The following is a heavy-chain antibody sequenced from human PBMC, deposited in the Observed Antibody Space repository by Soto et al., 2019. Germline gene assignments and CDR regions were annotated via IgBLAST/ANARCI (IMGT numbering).Heavy chain of an antibody. D-gene: IGHD3-3*01. V-gene: IGHV3-48*02. CDR1: GFTFSSYS. CDR2: ISSSSSSI. Sequence: EVQLVESGGGLVQPGGSLRLSCAASGFTFSSYSMNWVRQAPGKGLEWVSYISSSSSSIYYADSVKGRFTISRDNAKNSLYLQMNSLRDEDTAVYYCASEYEYWSCYYKGFDYWGQGTLVTVSS. J-gene: IGHJ4*02. CDR3: ASEYEYWSCYYKGFDY.